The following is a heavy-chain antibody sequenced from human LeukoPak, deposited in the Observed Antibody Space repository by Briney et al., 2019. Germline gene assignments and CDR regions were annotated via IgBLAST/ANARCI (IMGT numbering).Heavy chain of an antibody. CDR1: GGSFSGYY. CDR2: INHSGST. Sequence: SETLSLTCAVYGGSFSGYYWSWIRQPPGKGLEWIGEINHSGSTNYNPSLKSRVTISVDTSKNQFSLKPSSVTAADTAVYYCARVRIVGARRDHRAPFDYWGQGTLVTVSS. J-gene: IGHJ4*02. D-gene: IGHD1-26*01. V-gene: IGHV4-34*01. CDR3: ARVRIVGARRDHRAPFDY.